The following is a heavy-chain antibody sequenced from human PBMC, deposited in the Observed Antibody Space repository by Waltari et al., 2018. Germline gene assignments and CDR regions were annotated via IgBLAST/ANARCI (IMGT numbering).Heavy chain of an antibody. CDR2: IYTSGST. V-gene: IGHV4-4*09. Sequence: QVQLQESGPGLVKPSETLSLTCTVSGGSISSYYWSWIRQPPGKGLEWIGYIYTSGSTNYNPSLKSRVTISVDTSKNQFSLKLSSVTAADTAVYYCARVLGSSWYRADAFDIWGQGTMVTGSS. CDR3: ARVLGSSWYRADAFDI. D-gene: IGHD6-13*01. CDR1: GGSISSYY. J-gene: IGHJ3*02.